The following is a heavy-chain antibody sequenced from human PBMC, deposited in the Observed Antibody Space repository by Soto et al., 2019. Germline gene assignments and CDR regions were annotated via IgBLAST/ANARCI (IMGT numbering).Heavy chain of an antibody. CDR1: GFTFSFYS. D-gene: IGHD2-21*02. J-gene: IGHJ5*02. Sequence: GGSLRLSCAASGFTFSFYSMNWVRQAPGKGLEWVSYISSDACTIYYADSVKGRFTISRDNAKNSLSLQMNSLRAEDTAVYYCARDLDCGDDCYSSWGQGTLVTVSS. CDR3: ARDLDCGDDCYSS. CDR2: ISSDACTI. V-gene: IGHV3-48*01.